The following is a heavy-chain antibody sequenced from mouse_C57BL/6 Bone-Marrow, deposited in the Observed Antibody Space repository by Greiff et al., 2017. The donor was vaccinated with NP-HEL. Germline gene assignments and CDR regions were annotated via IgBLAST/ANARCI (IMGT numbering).Heavy chain of an antibody. Sequence: VQLQQSGAELVRPGTSVKLSCKASGYTFTSYWMHWVKQRPGQGLEWIGVIDPSDSYTNYNQKFKGKATLTVDTSSSTAYMQLSSLTSEDSAVYYCARSPDYFDYWGQGTTLTVSS. CDR3: ARSPDYFDY. CDR2: IDPSDSYT. V-gene: IGHV1-59*01. CDR1: GYTFTSYW. J-gene: IGHJ2*01.